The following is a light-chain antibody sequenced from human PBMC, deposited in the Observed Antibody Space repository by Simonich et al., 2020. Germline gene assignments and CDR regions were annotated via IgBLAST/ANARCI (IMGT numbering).Light chain of an antibody. CDR3: QQYYSTPFT. CDR2: WAP. J-gene: IGKJ3*01. V-gene: IGKV4-1*01. Sequence: DIVMTQSPDSLAVSLVERATINCTSSHSVLYSSTNKYYLAWYQQKPGQPPKLLIDWAPTRESGFPDRFSGSGSGTDFTLTISSLQAEDVAVYYCQQYYSTPFTCGPGTKVDIK. CDR1: HSVLYSSTNKYY.